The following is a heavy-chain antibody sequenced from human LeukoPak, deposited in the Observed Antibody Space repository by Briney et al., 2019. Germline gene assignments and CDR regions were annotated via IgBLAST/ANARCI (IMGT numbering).Heavy chain of an antibody. CDR3: ARRITGTTSDSFDS. V-gene: IGHV4-38-2*02. D-gene: IGHD1-20*01. CDR2: ISYTGST. CDR1: GYSISSGYY. J-gene: IGHJ4*02. Sequence: SETLSLTCTVSGYSISSGYYWGWIRQPPGKGLEWIGSISYTGSTYYNPSLKSRVIISVDTSKNQFSLKLSSVTAADTAVYYCARRITGTTSDSFDSWGKGTLVTVSS.